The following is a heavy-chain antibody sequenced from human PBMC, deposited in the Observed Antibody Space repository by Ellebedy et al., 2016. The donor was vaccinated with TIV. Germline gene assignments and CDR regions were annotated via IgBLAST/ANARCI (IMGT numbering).Heavy chain of an antibody. CDR1: IVPFSGYY. Sequence: GSLRLSXEVDIVPFSGYYWAWIRQPPGKGLEWIGDINHRGATKYISSLKSRATISLDTSKKQFSLNITSVTAADTAFYYCARGSMVRGLAGWGQGTLVTVSS. CDR2: INHRGAT. V-gene: IGHV4-34*01. D-gene: IGHD3-10*01. J-gene: IGHJ4*02. CDR3: ARGSMVRGLAG.